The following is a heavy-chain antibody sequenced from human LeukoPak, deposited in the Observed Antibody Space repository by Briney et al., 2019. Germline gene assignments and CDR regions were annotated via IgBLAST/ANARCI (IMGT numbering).Heavy chain of an antibody. CDR2: IYYSGST. CDR3: ARGSIYYYGSAIFDY. Sequence: SETLSLTCTVSGGSISSYYWSWIRQPPGKGLEWIGYIYYSGSTNYNPSLKSRVTISVDTSKNQFSLKLSSATAADTAVYYCARGSIYYYGSAIFDYWGQGTLVTVSS. D-gene: IGHD3-10*01. CDR1: GGSISSYY. V-gene: IGHV4-59*01. J-gene: IGHJ4*02.